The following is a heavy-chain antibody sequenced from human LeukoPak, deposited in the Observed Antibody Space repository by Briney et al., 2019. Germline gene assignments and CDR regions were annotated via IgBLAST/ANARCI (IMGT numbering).Heavy chain of an antibody. Sequence: QPGGSLSLSCVASDFIFSDYWMRWVRPAPGKGLEWVADIKQGGREEKYVGSVKGRFAISRYDATSTLYWQKDSVSGDDTAVYYCARDNGGWFDSWGRGTLVTVSS. J-gene: IGHJ5*01. D-gene: IGHD3-10*01. CDR1: DFIFSDYW. CDR2: IKQGGREE. V-gene: IGHV3-7*03. CDR3: ARDNGGWFDS.